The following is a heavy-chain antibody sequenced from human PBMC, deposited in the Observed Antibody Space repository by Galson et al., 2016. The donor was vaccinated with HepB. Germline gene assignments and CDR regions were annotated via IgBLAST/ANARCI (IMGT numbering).Heavy chain of an antibody. CDR2: INGNGGST. CDR3: AKVGETRGYYGYLDY. V-gene: IGHV3-23*01. Sequence: SLRLSCAASGFTFSRSVMTWVRQAPGKGLEWVSAINGNGGSTYYADSVKGRFTISRDNSKNTLYLHMNSLRAEDTAIYYCAKVGETRGYYGYLDYWGRGTLVTVSS. D-gene: IGHD3-22*01. J-gene: IGHJ4*02. CDR1: GFTFSRSV.